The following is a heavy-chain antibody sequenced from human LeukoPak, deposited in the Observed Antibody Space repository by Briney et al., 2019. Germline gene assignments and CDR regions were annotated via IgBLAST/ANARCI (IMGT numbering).Heavy chain of an antibody. D-gene: IGHD3-22*01. CDR3: AREGLYYYDNSGYYPH. CDR2: INADSGGT. CDR1: GYMFTGYY. V-gene: IGHV1-2*02. J-gene: IGHJ4*02. Sequence: ASVKVSCKSSGYMFTGYYIHWVRQAPGQGLEWMGWINADSGGTNYAQKFQGRVTMTRETSISAAYMELSRLRSDDTAVYYCAREGLYYYDNSGYYPHWGQGTLVTVSS.